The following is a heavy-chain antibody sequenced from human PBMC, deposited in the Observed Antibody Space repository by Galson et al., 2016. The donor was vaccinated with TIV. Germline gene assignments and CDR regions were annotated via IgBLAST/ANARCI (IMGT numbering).Heavy chain of an antibody. D-gene: IGHD2-2*01. V-gene: IGHV4-39*01. J-gene: IGHJ5*02. CDR2: IYNGGKT. CDR3: AREGGSRVIVAAAINYFGP. Sequence: SETLSLTCTVSGDSVTSETYLWGWIRQPPGKGLEWIGSIYNGGKTYYSPSLKSRVSISVDTSKNQFSLHLTSVTAADTAVYYCAREGGSRVIVAAAINYFGPWGQGTLVTVSA. CDR1: GDSVTSETYL.